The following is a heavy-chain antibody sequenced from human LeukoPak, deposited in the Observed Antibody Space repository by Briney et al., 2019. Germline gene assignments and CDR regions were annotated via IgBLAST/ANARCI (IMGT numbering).Heavy chain of an antibody. Sequence: SVKVSCKASGGTFSSYAISWVRQAPGQGLEWMGGIIPIFGTANYAQKFQGRVTITADKSTSTAYMELSSLRSEDTAVYYCARDLGGLYGIFTAIWFHPWGQGTLVTVSS. CDR1: GGTFSSYA. CDR2: IIPIFGTA. J-gene: IGHJ5*02. D-gene: IGHD3-16*01. V-gene: IGHV1-69*06. CDR3: ARDLGGLYGIFTAIWFHP.